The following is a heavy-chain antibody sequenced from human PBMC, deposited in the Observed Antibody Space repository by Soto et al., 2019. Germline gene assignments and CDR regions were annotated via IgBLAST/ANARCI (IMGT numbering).Heavy chain of an antibody. V-gene: IGHV1-46*01. CDR2: ISPTGSST. Sequence: LVKLSCKAAGYTFSADWVDWGRRATRQGLEWVGIISPTGSSTFYAQKFQGRLTMTRDTSTSTDYMELSSLRSDDTAVYFCARDNSVAAEGSWWFDTWGQGTLVTVSS. CDR3: ARDNSVAAEGSWWFDT. CDR1: GYTFSADW. J-gene: IGHJ5*02. D-gene: IGHD6-13*01.